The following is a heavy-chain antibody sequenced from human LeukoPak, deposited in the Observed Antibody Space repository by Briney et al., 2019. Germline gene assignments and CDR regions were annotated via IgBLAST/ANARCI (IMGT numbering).Heavy chain of an antibody. J-gene: IGHJ4*02. CDR1: GFTFSSYW. V-gene: IGHV3-7*01. D-gene: IGHD2-21*01. CDR3: ARVGFGSYCGGDCYDTFDY. Sequence: GGSLRLSCAASGFTFSSYWMGWVRQAPGKGLEWVANIKQDGSEKYYVDSVKGRFTISRDNAKNSLYLQMNSLRAEDTAVYYCARVGFGSYCGGDCYDTFDYWGQGTLVTVSS. CDR2: IKQDGSEK.